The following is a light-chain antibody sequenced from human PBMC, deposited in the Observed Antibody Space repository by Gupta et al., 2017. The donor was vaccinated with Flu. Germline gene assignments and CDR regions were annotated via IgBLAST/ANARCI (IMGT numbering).Light chain of an antibody. CDR2: VNS. V-gene: IGLV1-40*01. Sequence: QSVLTQPPSVSGAPVQRVTISCTRSSSNIGAGYDGHWYQQLPEAAPKLLSYVNSDRPSGVPDRFSGSESGTSASLAITGLQAEDEADYYCQSYDSSLSAYVFGTGTKVTVL. J-gene: IGLJ1*01. CDR3: QSYDSSLSAYV. CDR1: SSNIGAGYD.